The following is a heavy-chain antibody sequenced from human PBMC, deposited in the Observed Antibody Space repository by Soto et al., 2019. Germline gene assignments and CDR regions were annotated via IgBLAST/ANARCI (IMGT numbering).Heavy chain of an antibody. D-gene: IGHD3-16*02. J-gene: IGHJ6*03. CDR2: INSDGSST. CDR1: GFTFSGYW. V-gene: IGHV3-74*01. Sequence: EVQLVESGGGLVQPGGSLRLSCAASGFTFSGYWMHWVRQAPGKGLVWVSRINSDGSSTSYADSVKGRFTISRDNAKNTLYLQMNSLRAEDTAVYYCARDNPYYDYIWGSYRHSYYMDVWGKGTTVTVSS. CDR3: ARDNPYYDYIWGSYRHSYYMDV.